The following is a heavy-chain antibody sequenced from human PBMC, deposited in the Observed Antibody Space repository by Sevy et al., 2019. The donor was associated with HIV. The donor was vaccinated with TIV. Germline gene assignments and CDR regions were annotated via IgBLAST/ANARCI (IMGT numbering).Heavy chain of an antibody. Sequence: GGSLRLSCTASGFTFSNFGMHWVRQVPGKGLEWVTFIRYDGSDKYYAASVKGRFTISRDDSKNTLYLQMDSLRAADTAIYYCAKDLAGPGRRYFDYWGQGTLVTVSS. V-gene: IGHV3-30*02. CDR2: IRYDGSDK. CDR1: GFTFSNFG. D-gene: IGHD2-15*01. CDR3: AKDLAGPGRRYFDY. J-gene: IGHJ4*02.